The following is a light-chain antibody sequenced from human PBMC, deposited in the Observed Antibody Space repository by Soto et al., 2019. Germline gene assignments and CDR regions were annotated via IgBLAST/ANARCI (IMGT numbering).Light chain of an antibody. CDR3: QQYGSSPQ. CDR2: GAS. J-gene: IGKJ1*01. Sequence: EIVLTQSPGTLSLSPGERATLSCRASQSVSSSYLAWYQQKPGQAPRLRIYGASSRATGIPDRFSGSGSGTDFTLTISRLEPEDFAVYYCQQYGSSPQFGQATKVEIK. V-gene: IGKV3-20*01. CDR1: QSVSSSY.